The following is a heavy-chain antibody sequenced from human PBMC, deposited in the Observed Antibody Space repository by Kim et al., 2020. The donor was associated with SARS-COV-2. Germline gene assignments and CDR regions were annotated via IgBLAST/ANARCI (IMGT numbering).Heavy chain of an antibody. D-gene: IGHD6-13*01. CDR1: GFTFSSYA. V-gene: IGHV3-23*01. Sequence: GGSLRLSCAASGFTFSSYAMSWVRQAPGKGLEWVSAISGSGGSTYYADSVKGRFTISRDNSKNTLYLQMNSLRAEDTAVYYCAKDLGIAAADPYYYYGMDVWGQGTTVTVSS. J-gene: IGHJ6*02. CDR2: ISGSGGST. CDR3: AKDLGIAAADPYYYYGMDV.